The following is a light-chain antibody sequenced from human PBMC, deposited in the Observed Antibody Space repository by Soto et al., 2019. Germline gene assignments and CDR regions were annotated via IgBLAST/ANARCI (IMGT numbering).Light chain of an antibody. CDR3: QQYHSYPFT. Sequence: DIQMTQSPSTLSASVGDRLSITCRASQSITNWLAWYQQKPGKAPKLLIYKASSLQSEVPSRFSDSASGPEFTLTISSLQPDDFATYYCQQYHSYPFTFGPGTKVDIK. CDR2: KAS. J-gene: IGKJ3*01. V-gene: IGKV1-5*03. CDR1: QSITNW.